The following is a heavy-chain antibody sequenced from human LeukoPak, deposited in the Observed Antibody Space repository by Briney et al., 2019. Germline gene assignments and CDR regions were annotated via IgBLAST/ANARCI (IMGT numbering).Heavy chain of an antibody. J-gene: IGHJ3*02. Sequence: PGGSLRLSCAASGFTFSSYEMNWVRQAPGRGLEWVSYITCSGSTIYYADSVKGRFTISRDNAKNSLYLQMNSLRAEDTAVYYCARGGSSRIDDAFDIWGQGTMVIVSS. V-gene: IGHV3-48*03. CDR2: ITCSGSTI. CDR3: ARGGSSRIDDAFDI. CDR1: GFTFSSYE. D-gene: IGHD6-13*01.